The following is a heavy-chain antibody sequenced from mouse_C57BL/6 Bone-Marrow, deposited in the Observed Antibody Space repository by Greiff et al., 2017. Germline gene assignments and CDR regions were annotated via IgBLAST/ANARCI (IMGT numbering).Heavy chain of an antibody. CDR1: GYTFTDYE. V-gene: IGHV1-15*01. J-gene: IGHJ3*01. CDR2: IDPETGGT. D-gene: IGHD3-2*02. CDR3: TRGRQLRFAY. Sequence: VQLQPSGAELVRPGASVTLSCKASGYTFTDYEMHWVKQTPVHGLEWIGAIDPETGGTAYNQKFKGKAILTADKSSSTAYMELRSLTSEDSAVYYCTRGRQLRFAYWGQGTLVTVSA.